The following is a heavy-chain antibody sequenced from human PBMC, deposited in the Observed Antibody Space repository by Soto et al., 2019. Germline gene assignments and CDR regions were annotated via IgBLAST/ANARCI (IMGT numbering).Heavy chain of an antibody. CDR3: ARIPYAVPAAIGY. CDR1: GYTFSNYG. V-gene: IGHV1-18*01. D-gene: IGHD2-2*01. Sequence: ASVKVSCKASGYTFSNYGISWVRQAPGQGLEWMGWISAYNGNIKFAQKVQGRVTMTTDTSTSTAYMELRSLRSDDTAVYYCARIPYAVPAAIGYWGQGTLVTVSS. CDR2: ISAYNGNI. J-gene: IGHJ4*02.